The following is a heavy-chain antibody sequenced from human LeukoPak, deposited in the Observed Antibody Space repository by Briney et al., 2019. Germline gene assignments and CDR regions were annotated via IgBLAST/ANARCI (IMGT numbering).Heavy chain of an antibody. CDR3: ASTSPRGDSSGYYYVD. Sequence: SVKVSCKASGGTFSSYAISWVRQAPGHGLEWMGGIIPIFGTANYAQKFQGRVTITTDESTSTAYMELSSLRSEDTAVYYCASTSPRGDSSGYYYVDWGQGTLVTVSS. J-gene: IGHJ4*02. V-gene: IGHV1-69*05. CDR2: IIPIFGTA. CDR1: GGTFSSYA. D-gene: IGHD3-22*01.